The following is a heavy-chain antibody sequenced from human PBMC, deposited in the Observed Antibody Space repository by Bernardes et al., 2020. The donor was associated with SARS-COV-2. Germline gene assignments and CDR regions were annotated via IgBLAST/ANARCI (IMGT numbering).Heavy chain of an antibody. D-gene: IGHD3-16*01. CDR1: GGSISSSNW. CDR3: ARDHAVRWGVYYFDY. J-gene: IGHJ4*02. V-gene: IGHV4-4*02. Sequence: SETLSLTCAVSGGSISSSNWWSWVRQPPGKGQEWIGEIYHSRSTNYNPSLKSRVTISVDKSKNQFSLKLSSVTAADTAVYYCARDHAVRWGVYYFDYWGQGTLVTVSS. CDR2: IYHSRST.